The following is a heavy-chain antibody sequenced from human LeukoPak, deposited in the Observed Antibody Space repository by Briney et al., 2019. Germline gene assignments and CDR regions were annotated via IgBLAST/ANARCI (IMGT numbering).Heavy chain of an antibody. CDR3: AKRGNPAVGHHYLDV. D-gene: IGHD2-2*01. V-gene: IGHV3-23*01. CDR1: GFTFSSYD. J-gene: IGHJ6*03. Sequence: GGSLRLSCAASGFTFSSYDMSWVRQAPGKGLEWVSSITLSGGNTFYADSVMGRFTVSRDNSKNTLYLQMNSLSAEDKAVYYCAKRGNPAVGHHYLDVWGKGTTVSVSS. CDR2: ITLSGGNT.